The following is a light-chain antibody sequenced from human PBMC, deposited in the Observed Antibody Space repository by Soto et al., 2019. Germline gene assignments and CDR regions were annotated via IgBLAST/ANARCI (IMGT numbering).Light chain of an antibody. CDR1: QSIGSY. J-gene: IGKJ1*01. CDR3: QQTFSTLSWT. Sequence: DIQMTRWPSSLSASVGDRVTITCRASQSIGSYLNWYQQKPGKAPNLLIYAASSLQSGVPSRFSGSGSGTDFTLSISSLQPEDFAAYYCQQTFSTLSWTFGQGTKVDIK. V-gene: IGKV1-39*01. CDR2: AAS.